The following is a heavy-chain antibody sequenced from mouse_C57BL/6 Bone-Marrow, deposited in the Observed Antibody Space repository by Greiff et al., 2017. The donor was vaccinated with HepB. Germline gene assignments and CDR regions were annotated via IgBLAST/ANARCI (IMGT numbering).Heavy chain of an antibody. Sequence: QVQLKESGPELVKPGASVKISCKASGYAFSSSWMNWVKQRPGKGLEWIGRIYPGDGDTNYNGKFKGKATLTADISSSTAYMQLSSLTSEDSAVYFCARSGSGYRRENYAMDYWGQGTSVTVSS. CDR1: GYAFSSSW. CDR2: IYPGDGDT. J-gene: IGHJ4*01. V-gene: IGHV1-82*01. D-gene: IGHD3-2*02. CDR3: ARSGSGYRRENYAMDY.